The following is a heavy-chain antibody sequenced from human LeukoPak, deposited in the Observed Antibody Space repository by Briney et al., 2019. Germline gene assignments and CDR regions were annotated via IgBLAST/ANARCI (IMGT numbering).Heavy chain of an antibody. J-gene: IGHJ4*02. CDR2: IHYSGST. CDR3: ARDGVVTMELDY. D-gene: IGHD3-3*01. CDR1: GGSISSYY. V-gene: IGHV4-59*12. Sequence: PSETLSLTCSVFGGSISSYYWSWIRQPPGKGLEWIRNIHYSGSTNYNPSLKSRVTISVDTSKNQFSLNLRSVTAADTAVYYCARDGVVTMELDYWGQGTLVTVSS.